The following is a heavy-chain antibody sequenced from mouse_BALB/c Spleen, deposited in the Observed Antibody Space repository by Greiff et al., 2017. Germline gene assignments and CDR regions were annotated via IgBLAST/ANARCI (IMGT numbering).Heavy chain of an antibody. J-gene: IGHJ4*01. CDR1: GYSFTGYY. Sequence: LMKPGASVKISCKASGYSFTGYYMHWVKQSHGKSLEWIGYISCYNGATSYNQKFKGKATITVDTSSSTAYMQFNSLTSDDSAVYYCARRYGNYVHYAMDYWGQGTSVTVSS. CDR2: ISCYNGAT. D-gene: IGHD2-10*02. V-gene: IGHV1S34*01. CDR3: ARRYGNYVHYAMDY.